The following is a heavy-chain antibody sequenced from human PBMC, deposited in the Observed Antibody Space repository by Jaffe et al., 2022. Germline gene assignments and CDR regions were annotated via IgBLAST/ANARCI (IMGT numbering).Heavy chain of an antibody. V-gene: IGHV3-48*01. Sequence: EVQLVESGGGLVQPGGSLRLSCAASGFTFSSYSMNWVRQAPGKGLEWVSYISSSSSTIYYADSVKGRFTISRDNAKNSLYLQMNSLRAEDTAVYYCARDRISSSWLYFDYWGQGTLVTVSS. J-gene: IGHJ4*02. CDR3: ARDRISSSWLYFDY. CDR1: GFTFSSYS. CDR2: ISSSSSTI. D-gene: IGHD6-13*01.